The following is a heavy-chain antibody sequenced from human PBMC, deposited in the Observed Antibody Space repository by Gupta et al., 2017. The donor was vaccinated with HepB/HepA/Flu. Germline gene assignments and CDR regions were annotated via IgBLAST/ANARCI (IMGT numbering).Heavy chain of an antibody. CDR2: LATGART. J-gene: IGHJ4*02. D-gene: IGHD3-10*01. Sequence: VEPGGSLRLLCAAFGFTFFNAWMIWVRQAPGKGLEWVGRLATGARTDDAAPVRGRFTISRDESKNTVSLQMNSLKTEDTTVYYCTADGPVRGVGELDYWGQGILVTVSS. CDR3: TADGPVRGVGELDY. V-gene: IGHV3-15*04. CDR1: GFTFFNAW.